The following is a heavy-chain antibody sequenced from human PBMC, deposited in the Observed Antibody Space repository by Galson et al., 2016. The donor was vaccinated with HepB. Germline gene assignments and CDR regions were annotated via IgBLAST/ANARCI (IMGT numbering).Heavy chain of an antibody. CDR1: GGSISGHY. CDR2: IYDTGST. J-gene: IGHJ4*02. V-gene: IGHV4-59*11. Sequence: SETLSLTCTVSGGSISGHYWSWIRQPPGKGLEWIGYIYDTGSTNYNPSLKSRVTISVDTSKHQISLNLSSVTAADTAVYYFARLHAGAVGYWGQGTLVTVSS. D-gene: IGHD2-2*01. CDR3: ARLHAGAVGY.